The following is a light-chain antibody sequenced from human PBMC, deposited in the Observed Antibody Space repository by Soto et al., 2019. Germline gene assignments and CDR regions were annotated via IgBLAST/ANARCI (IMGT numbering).Light chain of an antibody. Sequence: QSALSQSSSVSDSPGQSITTACTGNSSDVGGYDYVSWYQQHPGKVPKLIIYEVIKRPSGVSHRFSGSKSGNTASLTISGLQTEAEADYYCSSYTTSSALVFGGGTKVTVL. V-gene: IGLV2-14*01. CDR2: EVI. J-gene: IGLJ2*01. CDR3: SSYTTSSALV. CDR1: SSDVGGYDY.